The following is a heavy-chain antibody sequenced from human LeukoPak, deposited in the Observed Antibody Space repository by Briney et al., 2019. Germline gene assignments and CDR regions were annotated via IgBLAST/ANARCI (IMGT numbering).Heavy chain of an antibody. CDR1: GDSINSYY. CDR2: IHHSGST. J-gene: IGHJ5*02. V-gene: IGHV4-59*01. Sequence: PSETLSLTCSASGDSINSYYWIWIRQPPGKGLEWIGYIHHSGSTNYNPSLKSRVTLSVDTSKNQLSLRLTSVTAADTAVYYCARALRQQLITAWFDPWGQGTLVTVSS. D-gene: IGHD6-13*01. CDR3: ARALRQQLITAWFDP.